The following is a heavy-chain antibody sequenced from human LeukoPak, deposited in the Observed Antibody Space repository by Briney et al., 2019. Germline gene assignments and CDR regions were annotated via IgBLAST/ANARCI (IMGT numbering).Heavy chain of an antibody. CDR2: ISDSGGST. CDR1: GFIFSSFA. CDR3: AKDRGRAATADYFDC. V-gene: IGHV3-23*01. J-gene: IGHJ4*02. Sequence: GGSLRLSCAASGFIFSSFAMSWVRQVPGKGLEWVSSISDSGGSTYYAGSVKSRFTISRDNSKNTLYLRMNSLRAGDTAIYYCAKDRGRAATADYFDCWGQGTLVTVSS. D-gene: IGHD2-15*01.